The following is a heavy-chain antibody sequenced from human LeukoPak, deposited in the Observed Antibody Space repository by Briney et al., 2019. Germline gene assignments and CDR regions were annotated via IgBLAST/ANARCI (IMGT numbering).Heavy chain of an antibody. CDR2: ISAYNGNT. V-gene: IGHV1-18*01. CDR1: GYTFTGYG. D-gene: IGHD4-11*01. J-gene: IGHJ6*03. Sequence: GASVKVSYKASGYTFTGYGISWVRQAPGQGLEWMGWISAYNGNTNYPQKVQGRVTMTIDTSTSTAYMELRSLTSDDTAVYYCTRDPPVSLDYYYYYIDVWGEGTTVTVSS. CDR3: TRDPPVSLDYYYYYIDV.